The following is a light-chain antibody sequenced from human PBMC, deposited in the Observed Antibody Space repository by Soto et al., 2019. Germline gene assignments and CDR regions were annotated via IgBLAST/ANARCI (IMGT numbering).Light chain of an antibody. J-gene: IGLJ3*02. CDR2: LNNDGSH. V-gene: IGLV4-69*01. Sequence: QLVLTQSPSGSASLGASVKLTCTLSSGHSSYAIAWHQQQPEKGPRYLMKLNNDGSHSKGDGIPDRFSGSSSGAERYLTISSLQSEDEADYYCQTWGTGTWVFGGGTKVTVL. CDR1: SGHSSYA. CDR3: QTWGTGTWV.